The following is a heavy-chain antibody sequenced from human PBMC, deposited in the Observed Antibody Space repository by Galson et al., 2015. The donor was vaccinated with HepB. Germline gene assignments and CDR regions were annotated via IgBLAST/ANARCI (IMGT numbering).Heavy chain of an antibody. Sequence: SVKVSCKASGGTFSSYAISWVRQAPGQGLEWMGGIIPIFGTANYAQKFQGRVTITADESTSTAYMELSSLRSEDTAVYYCARDGMYSSSWYSMDVWGQGTTVTVSS. D-gene: IGHD6-13*01. CDR2: IIPIFGTA. CDR1: GGTFSSYA. V-gene: IGHV1-69*13. J-gene: IGHJ6*02. CDR3: ARDGMYSSSWYSMDV.